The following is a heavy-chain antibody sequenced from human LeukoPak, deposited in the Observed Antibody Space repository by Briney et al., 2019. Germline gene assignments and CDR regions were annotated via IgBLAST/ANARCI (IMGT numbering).Heavy chain of an antibody. D-gene: IGHD2-21*01. CDR1: GYTFTSYG. CDR3: ARDLCGGDCYGMDV. CDR2: ISAYNGNT. J-gene: IGHJ6*02. V-gene: IGHV1-18*01. Sequence: ASVKVSSKASGYTFTSYGISWVRQAPGQGLEWMGWISAYNGNTNYAQKLQGRVTMTTDTSTSTAYMELRSLRSDDTAVYYCARDLCGGDCYGMDVWGQGTTVTVSS.